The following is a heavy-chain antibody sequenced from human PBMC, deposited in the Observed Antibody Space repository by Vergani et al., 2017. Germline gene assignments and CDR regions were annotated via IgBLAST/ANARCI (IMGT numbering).Heavy chain of an antibody. V-gene: IGHV4-34*01. Sequence: QVQLQQWGAGLLKPSETLSLTCAVYGGSFSGYYWSWIRQPPGKGLEWIGEINHSGSTNYNPSLKSRVTISVDTSKNQFSLKLSSVTAADTAVYYCASLYSSSSRLGYYYYMDVWGKGTTVTVSS. J-gene: IGHJ6*03. D-gene: IGHD6-6*01. CDR3: ASLYSSSSRLGYYYYMDV. CDR1: GGSFSGYY. CDR2: INHSGST.